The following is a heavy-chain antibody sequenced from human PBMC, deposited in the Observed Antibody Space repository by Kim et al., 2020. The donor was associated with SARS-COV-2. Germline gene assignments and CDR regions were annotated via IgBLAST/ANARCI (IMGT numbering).Heavy chain of an antibody. D-gene: IGHD2-21*01. J-gene: IGHJ6*02. V-gene: IGHV3-11*04. CDR3: ARDGEMAISVYGMDV. Sequence: DSVKGRFTSSRAKAKNSLYLQRNSLRAEDTAVYYCARDGEMAISVYGMDVWGQGTTVTVSS.